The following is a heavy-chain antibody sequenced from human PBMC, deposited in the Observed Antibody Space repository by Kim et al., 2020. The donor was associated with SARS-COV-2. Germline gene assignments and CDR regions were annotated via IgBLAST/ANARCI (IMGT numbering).Heavy chain of an antibody. V-gene: IGHV4-59*11. CDR2: IYHSGST. Sequence: SETLSLTCTVSGDSINNSHYWSWIRQPPGKGLGWIGYIYHSGSTKYNPSLKSRVTMSVDTSKNQFSLELNSVTTADTAVYYCARGIRIFGVVTKGQGNWFDPWRQGTLGTV. J-gene: IGHJ5*02. CDR1: GDSINNSHY. D-gene: IGHD3-3*01. CDR3: ARGIRIFGVVTKGQGNWFDP.